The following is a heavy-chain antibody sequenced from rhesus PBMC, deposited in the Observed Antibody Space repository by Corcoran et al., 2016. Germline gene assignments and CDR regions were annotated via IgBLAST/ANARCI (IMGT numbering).Heavy chain of an antibody. CDR2: IAGSGGSN. CDR1: GGSISSNY. J-gene: IGHJ4*01. V-gene: IGHV4-173*01. Sequence: QLQLQESGPGLVKPSKTLSITCAVSGGSISSNYWTWIRPPPGTGLEGIGRIAGSGGSNDYNPSLKSRVTSSTDTSKNQFSLKLSSVTAADTAVYYCARDMAGRRWASYYFDYWGQGVLVTVSS. D-gene: IGHD2-15*01. CDR3: ARDMAGRRWASYYFDY.